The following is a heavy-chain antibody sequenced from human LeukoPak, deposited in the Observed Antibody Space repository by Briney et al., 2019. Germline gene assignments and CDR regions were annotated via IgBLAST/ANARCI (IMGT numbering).Heavy chain of an antibody. V-gene: IGHV3-53*01. J-gene: IGHJ4*02. D-gene: IGHD6-13*01. Sequence: GGSLRLSCAASGFTVSSNYMSRVRQAPGKGLEWVSVIYSGGSTYYADSVKGRFTISRDNSKNTLYLQMNSLRAEDTAVYYCASAGTRYYFDYWGQGTLVTVSS. CDR3: ASAGTRYYFDY. CDR1: GFTVSSNY. CDR2: IYSGGST.